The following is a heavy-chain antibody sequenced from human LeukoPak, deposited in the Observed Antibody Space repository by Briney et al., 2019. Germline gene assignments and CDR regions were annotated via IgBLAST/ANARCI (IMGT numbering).Heavy chain of an antibody. D-gene: IGHD3-22*01. V-gene: IGHV3-74*01. CDR2: INSDGSST. CDR1: GFTFSSYW. J-gene: IGHJ4*02. Sequence: GGSLRLSCAASGFTFSSYWMHWVRQAPGKGLVWVSRINSDGSSTSYADSVKGRFTISRDNAKNTLYLQMNSLRAEDTAVYYCARVRYSDYHDSSGSFDYWGQGTLVTVSS. CDR3: ARVRYSDYHDSSGSFDY.